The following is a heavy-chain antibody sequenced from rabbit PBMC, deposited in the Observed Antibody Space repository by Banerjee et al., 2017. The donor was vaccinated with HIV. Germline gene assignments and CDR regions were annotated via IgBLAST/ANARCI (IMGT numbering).Heavy chain of an antibody. Sequence: QEQLVESGGGLVTPGGSLTLTCTASGFTLSSYWMCWVRQAPGKGLEWIACIYTGSSGSTYFASWAKGRFTISKASSTTVTLQMTSLTAADTATYFCARNTYGDLWGPGTLVTVS. D-gene: IGHD6-1*01. J-gene: IGHJ4*01. CDR2: IYTGSSGST. V-gene: IGHV1S45*01. CDR1: GFTLSSYW. CDR3: ARNTYGDL.